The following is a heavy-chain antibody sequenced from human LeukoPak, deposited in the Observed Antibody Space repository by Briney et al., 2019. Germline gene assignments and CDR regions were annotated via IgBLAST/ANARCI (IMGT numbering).Heavy chain of an antibody. CDR3: ARDKEEEWELLPSTIDY. V-gene: IGHV1-2*02. Sequence: ASVKVSCKASGYTFTGYYMHWVRQAPGQGLEWMGWINPNSGGTNYAQKFQGRVTMTRDTSISTAYMELSRLRSDDPAVYYCARDKEEEWELLPSTIDYWGQGTLVTVSS. CDR2: INPNSGGT. CDR1: GYTFTGYY. D-gene: IGHD1-26*01. J-gene: IGHJ4*02.